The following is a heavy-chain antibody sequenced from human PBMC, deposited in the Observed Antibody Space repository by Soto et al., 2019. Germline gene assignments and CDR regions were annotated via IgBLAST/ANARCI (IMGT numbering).Heavy chain of an antibody. J-gene: IGHJ6*02. V-gene: IGHV4-4*02. CDR1: GGSISSSNW. D-gene: IGHD3-10*01. Sequence: SETLSLTCAVSGGSISSSNWWSWVCQPPGKGLEWIGEIYHSGSTNYTPSLKSRVTISVDKSKNQFSLKLSSVTAADTAVYYCARGWMVRGVIITDYYYGMDVWGQGTTVT. CDR3: ARGWMVRGVIITDYYYGMDV. CDR2: IYHSGST.